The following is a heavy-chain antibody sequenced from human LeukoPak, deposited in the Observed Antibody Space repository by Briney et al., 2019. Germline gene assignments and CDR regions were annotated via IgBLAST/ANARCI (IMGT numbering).Heavy chain of an antibody. Sequence: GGSLRLSCAASGFTFSSYSMNWVRQVPGKGLEWVSSISSSSSYIYYADSVKGRFTISRDNAKNSLYLQMNSLRAEDTAVYYCACEGYDSSGYYYRWGQGTLVTVSS. V-gene: IGHV3-21*01. CDR3: ACEGYDSSGYYYR. CDR2: ISSSSSYI. D-gene: IGHD3-22*01. J-gene: IGHJ4*02. CDR1: GFTFSSYS.